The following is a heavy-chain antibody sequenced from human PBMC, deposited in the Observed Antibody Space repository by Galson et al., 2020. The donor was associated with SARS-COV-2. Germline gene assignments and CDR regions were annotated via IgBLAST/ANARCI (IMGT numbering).Heavy chain of an antibody. CDR3: ARDVGDGSGFLPDY. Sequence: GESPKIPCKTSGYTLNDYFVSWLRQAPGQGPAWMGWINDNSGHTIYAQITQGRVTLTTDNSTRTAYMEMRSLRSDDTAVYYCARDVGDGSGFLPDYWGQGTMVTVSS. J-gene: IGHJ4*02. V-gene: IGHV1-18*01. CDR2: INDNSGHT. D-gene: IGHD3-10*01. CDR1: GYTLNDYF.